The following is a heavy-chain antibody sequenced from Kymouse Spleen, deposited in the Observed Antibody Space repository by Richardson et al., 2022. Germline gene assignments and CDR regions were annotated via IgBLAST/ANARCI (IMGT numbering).Heavy chain of an antibody. CDR2: IYYSGST. Sequence: QLQLQESGPGLVKPSETLSLTCTVSGGSISSSSYYWGWIRQPPGKGLEWIGSIYYSGSTYYNPSLKSRVTISVDTSKNQFSLKLSSVTAADTAVYYCARDAAAGTDYYYYGMDVWGQGTTVTVSS. J-gene: IGHJ6*02. V-gene: IGHV4-39*01. D-gene: IGHD6-13*01. CDR1: GGSISSSSYY. CDR3: ARDAAAGTDYYYYGMDV.